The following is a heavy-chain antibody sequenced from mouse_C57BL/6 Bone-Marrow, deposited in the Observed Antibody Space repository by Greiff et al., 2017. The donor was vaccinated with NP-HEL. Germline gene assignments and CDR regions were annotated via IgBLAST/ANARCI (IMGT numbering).Heavy chain of an antibody. J-gene: IGHJ4*01. D-gene: IGHD2-5*01. V-gene: IGHV1-72*01. CDR1: GYTFTSYW. CDR2: IDPNSGGT. Sequence: QVQLQQPGAELVKPGASVKLSCKASGYTFTSYWMHWVKQRPGRSLEWIGRIDPNSGGTKYNEKFKSKATLTVDQPSSTAYMQLSSLTSEDSAVYYCARFDYSNYDAMDYWGQGTSVTVSS. CDR3: ARFDYSNYDAMDY.